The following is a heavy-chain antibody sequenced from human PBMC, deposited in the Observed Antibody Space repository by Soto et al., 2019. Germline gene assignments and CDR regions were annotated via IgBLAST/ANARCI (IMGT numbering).Heavy chain of an antibody. D-gene: IGHD4-17*01. V-gene: IGHV4-61*01. Sequence: SETLSLTCSVSGGFVSSGSYHWSWIRQSPGKGLEWIGYIYYGGISNYNPSLDSRVTMSLDTSKNQFSMNLNSVTAADTAVYYCARQLDSTVFDYWGQGTLVTVSS. CDR2: IYYGGIS. CDR3: ARQLDSTVFDY. J-gene: IGHJ4*02. CDR1: GGFVSSGSYH.